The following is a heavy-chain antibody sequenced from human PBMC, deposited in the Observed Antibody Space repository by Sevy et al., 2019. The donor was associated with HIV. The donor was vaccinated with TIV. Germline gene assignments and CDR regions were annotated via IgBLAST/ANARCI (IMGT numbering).Heavy chain of an antibody. CDR2: TRNKANSYTT. CDR1: GFTFSDHY. CDR3: ARERSYYDSRDGFDYYYMDV. Sequence: GGSLRLSCAASGFTFSDHYMDWVRQAPGKGLEWVGRTRNKANSYTTEYAASVKGRFTISRDDSKNSLYLQMNSLKTEDTAVYYCARERSYYDSRDGFDYYYMDVWGKGTTVTVSS. D-gene: IGHD3-22*01. J-gene: IGHJ6*03. V-gene: IGHV3-72*01.